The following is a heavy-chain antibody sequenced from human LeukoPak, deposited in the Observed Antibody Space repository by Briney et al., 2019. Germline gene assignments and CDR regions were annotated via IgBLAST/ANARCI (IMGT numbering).Heavy chain of an antibody. J-gene: IGHJ6*02. D-gene: IGHD3-16*01. V-gene: IGHV3-7*01. CDR1: GFTFSDSW. CDR3: ATYTHWVAGDV. CDR2: MNQDGGER. Sequence: PGGSLRLSCEASGFTFSDSWMSWVRQAPGKGLEWVANMNQDGGERDYVDSVKGRFTISRDNARNSLYLQMSSLRAEDTAVYYCATYTHWVAGDVWGQGTAVTVSS.